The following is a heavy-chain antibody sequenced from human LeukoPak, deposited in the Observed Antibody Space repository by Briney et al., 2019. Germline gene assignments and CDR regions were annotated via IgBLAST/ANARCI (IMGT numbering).Heavy chain of an antibody. CDR3: ARDSPDGYTSGHYYYYLDV. V-gene: IGHV4-4*07. D-gene: IGHD5-18*01. CDR1: GGSLGRFY. J-gene: IGHJ6*03. Sequence: SETLSLTCTVSGGSLGRFYWAWIRQPAGRGLEWIGRIHSSGTTNYNPSLESRLTFSLDTSQNQFSLKLNSVTAADTAVYYCARDSPDGYTSGHYYYYLDVWGRGTTVTVSS. CDR2: IHSSGTT.